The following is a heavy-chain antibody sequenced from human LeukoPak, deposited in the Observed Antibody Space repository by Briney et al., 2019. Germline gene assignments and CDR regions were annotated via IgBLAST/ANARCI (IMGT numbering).Heavy chain of an antibody. D-gene: IGHD3-10*01. V-gene: IGHV1-8*01. CDR2: MNPNSGNT. CDR1: GYTFTSYD. Sequence: ASVKVSCKASGYTFTSYDINWVRQAAGQGLEWMGWMNPNSGNTGYAQKFQGRVTMTRNTSISTAYMELSSLRSEDTAVYYCATDLYYNGSYSYWGQGTLVTVSS. J-gene: IGHJ4*02. CDR3: ATDLYYNGSYSY.